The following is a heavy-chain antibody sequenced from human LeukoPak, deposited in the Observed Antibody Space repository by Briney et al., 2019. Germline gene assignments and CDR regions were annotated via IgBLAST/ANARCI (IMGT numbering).Heavy chain of an antibody. J-gene: IGHJ4*02. CDR2: INHSGST. CDR3: ARGCGFYYGSGSYCY. CDR1: GGSFSGYY. V-gene: IGHV4-34*01. Sequence: SKTLSLTCAVYGGSFSGYYWSWIRQPPGKGLEWIGEINHSGSTNYNPSLKSRVTISVDTSKNQFSLKLSSVTAADTAVYYCARGCGFYYGSGSYCYWGQGTLVTVSS. D-gene: IGHD3-10*01.